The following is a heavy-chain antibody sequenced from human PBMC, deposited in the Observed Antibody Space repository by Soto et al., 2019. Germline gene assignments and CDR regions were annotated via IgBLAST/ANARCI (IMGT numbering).Heavy chain of an antibody. V-gene: IGHV1-24*01. D-gene: IGHD3-22*01. CDR1: GYTLTELS. CDR3: ATDSEGYYDSSGYYDY. CDR2: FDPEDGET. Sequence: ASVKVSCKVSGYTLTELSMHWVRQAPGIGLEWMGGFDPEDGETIYAQKFQGRVTMTEDTSTDTAYMELSSLRSEDTAVYYCATDSEGYYDSSGYYDYWGQGTLVTVSS. J-gene: IGHJ4*02.